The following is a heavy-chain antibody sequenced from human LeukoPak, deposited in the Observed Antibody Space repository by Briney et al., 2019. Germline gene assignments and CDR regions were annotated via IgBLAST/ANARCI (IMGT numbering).Heavy chain of an antibody. D-gene: IGHD6-25*01. Sequence: GGSLRLSCAASGFTFSNYAMSWVRQARGKGLDWVSGISGSGATTYQADSVKGRFTITRDNSRDTLYLQMNSLRAEDTAVYYCTKRSVSTYGSGCLLYFDFRGRGTLVTVSS. CDR3: TKRSVSTYGSGCLLYFDF. J-gene: IGHJ2*01. V-gene: IGHV3-23*01. CDR2: ISGSGATT. CDR1: GFTFSNYA.